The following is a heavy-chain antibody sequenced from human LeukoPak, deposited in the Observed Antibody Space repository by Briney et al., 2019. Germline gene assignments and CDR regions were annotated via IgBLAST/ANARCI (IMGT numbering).Heavy chain of an antibody. CDR2: ISGSGGST. CDR1: GFTFSSYA. V-gene: IGHV3-23*01. D-gene: IGHD2-15*01. CDR3: AKVRRPYCSGGSCYGMDV. J-gene: IGHJ6*04. Sequence: GGSLRLSCAASGFTFSSYAMSWVRQAPGEGLEWVSAISGSGGSTYYADSVKGRFTISRDNSKNTLYLQMNSLRAEDTAVYYCAKVRRPYCSGGSCYGMDVWGKGTTVTVSS.